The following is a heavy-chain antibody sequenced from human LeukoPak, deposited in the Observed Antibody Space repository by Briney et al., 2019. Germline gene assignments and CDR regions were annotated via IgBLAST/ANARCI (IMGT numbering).Heavy chain of an antibody. J-gene: IGHJ5*02. D-gene: IGHD2-2*01. CDR1: DGSFRGYH. CDR3: ARGRYCSSANCYDWFDP. V-gene: IGHV4-34*01. Sequence: SETLSLTCVVSDGSFRGYHWNWIRQRPGKGLEWIGEITYGGTTNYNPSLRSRVTMSVDTSKKQFSLKLTSVTAADTAVYYCARGRYCSSANCYDWFDPWGQGTLVSVSS. CDR2: ITYGGTT.